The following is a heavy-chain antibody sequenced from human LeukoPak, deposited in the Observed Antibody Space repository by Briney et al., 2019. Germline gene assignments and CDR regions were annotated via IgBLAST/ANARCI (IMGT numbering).Heavy chain of an antibody. D-gene: IGHD3-22*01. J-gene: IGHJ4*02. CDR2: IYHGGRT. V-gene: IGHV4-38-2*02. CDR1: GYSISSGYY. Sequence: SETLSLTCTVSGYSISSGYYWGWIRQTPGKGLEWIGYIYHGGRTDYNPSLKSRVTISVDTSKNQFSLKLSSVTAADTAVYYCARVYYYDSSGYAHGGCYWGQGTLVTVSS. CDR3: ARVYYYDSSGYAHGGCY.